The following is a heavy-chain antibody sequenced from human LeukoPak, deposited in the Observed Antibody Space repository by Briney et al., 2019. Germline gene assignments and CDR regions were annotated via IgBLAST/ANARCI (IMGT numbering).Heavy chain of an antibody. V-gene: IGHV3-23*01. D-gene: IGHD3-10*01. CDR3: AKDPYYYGSGSYFDY. CDR1: GFTFINSA. CDR2: ISGSGDST. J-gene: IGHJ4*02. Sequence: TGGSLRLSCAASGFTFINSAMNWVRQGPGKGLEWVSGISGSGDSTYYADSVKGRFTISRDSSNNTLFLQINSLRAADTAAYYCAKDPYYYGSGSYFDYWGQGTLVTVSS.